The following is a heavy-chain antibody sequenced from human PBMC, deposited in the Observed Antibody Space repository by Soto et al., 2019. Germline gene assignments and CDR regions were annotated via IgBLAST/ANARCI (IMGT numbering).Heavy chain of an antibody. V-gene: IGHV3-48*02. Sequence: GGSLRLSCAASGFTFSSYSMNWVRQAPGKGLEWVSYISSSSSTIYYADSVKGRFTISRDNAKNSLYLQMNSLRDEDTAVYYCARDPLIDLGYCSGGSCYSGPRPASSFDYWGQGTLVTVSS. J-gene: IGHJ4*02. D-gene: IGHD2-15*01. CDR2: ISSSSSTI. CDR3: ARDPLIDLGYCSGGSCYSGPRPASSFDY. CDR1: GFTFSSYS.